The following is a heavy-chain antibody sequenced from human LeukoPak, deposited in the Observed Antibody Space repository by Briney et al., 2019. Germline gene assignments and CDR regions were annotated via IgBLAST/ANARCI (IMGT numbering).Heavy chain of an antibody. V-gene: IGHV3-7*01. CDR2: IRQDGSEK. CDR1: GFTFSNYW. Sequence: GGSLRLSCAASGFTFSNYWMSWVRQAPGKGLEWVANIRQDGSEKYYVDSVKGRFTISRDNAKNSLFLQMNSLRAEDTAVYFCARGAYYGSGRYDYWGQGTLVTVSS. CDR3: ARGAYYGSGRYDY. D-gene: IGHD3-10*01. J-gene: IGHJ4*02.